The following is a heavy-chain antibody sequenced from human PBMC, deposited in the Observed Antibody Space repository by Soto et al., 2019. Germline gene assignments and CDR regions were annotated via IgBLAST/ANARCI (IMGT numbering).Heavy chain of an antibody. V-gene: IGHV3-33*01. CDR2: LWHDYINT. CDR1: GFTFSTYG. CDR3: ARNIGGKEATGNMDFDH. D-gene: IGHD1-1*01. Sequence: QVLLVESGGGVVQPGRSLRLSCAASGFTFSTYGMHWVRQAPGKGLEWVAVLWHDYINTHYAESVKGRFTISRDTSKNTLSLQLDSRRAEDTAVYYCARNIGGKEATGNMDFDHWGQGTPVTVSS. J-gene: IGHJ4*02.